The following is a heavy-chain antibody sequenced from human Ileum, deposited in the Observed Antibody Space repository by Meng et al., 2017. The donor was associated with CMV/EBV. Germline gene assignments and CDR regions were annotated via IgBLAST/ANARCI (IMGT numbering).Heavy chain of an antibody. CDR3: ARNFRPQSIAVPDWFDP. V-gene: IGHV3-23*01. CDR2: ISANGGST. CDR1: GFTFNIYA. Sequence: GESLKISCAASGFTFNIYAMTWVCQAPGKGLEWVSTISANGGSTYYADSVEGRFTISRDNSDNTLYLQMNNLRVEDAAVYYCARNFRPQSIAVPDWFDPRGQGAVVTVSS. D-gene: IGHD6-19*01. J-gene: IGHJ5*02.